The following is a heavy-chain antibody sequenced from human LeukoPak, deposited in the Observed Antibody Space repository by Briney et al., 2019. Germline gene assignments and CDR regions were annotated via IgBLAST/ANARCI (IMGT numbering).Heavy chain of an antibody. CDR1: GFTFSTYA. Sequence: PGGSLRLSCAASGFTFSTYAMHWVRQAPGKGLEWVAVISYDGDNKYYADSVKGRFTISRDNSKNTVYLQMNSLRPEDTAVYYCAGTIGTVGPTTGFDYWGQGTLVTVSS. CDR3: AGTIGTVGPTTGFDY. V-gene: IGHV3-30-3*01. D-gene: IGHD1-26*01. J-gene: IGHJ4*02. CDR2: ISYDGDNK.